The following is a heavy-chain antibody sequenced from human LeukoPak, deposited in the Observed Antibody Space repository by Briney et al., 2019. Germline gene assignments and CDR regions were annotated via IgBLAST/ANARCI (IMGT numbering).Heavy chain of an antibody. J-gene: IGHJ3*02. V-gene: IGHV3-21*01. CDR1: RSISDNYN. Sequence: PPLLYSAAARSISDNYNKKRVRQPRGKTLKLVSSISGSSSYIYHADSVKGRFTISRDNAKNSLSLQMNSLRAEDTAVYYCARDLYGDYGFDIWGEGTMVTVSS. D-gene: IGHD4-17*01. CDR2: ISGSSSYI. CDR3: ARDLYGDYGFDI.